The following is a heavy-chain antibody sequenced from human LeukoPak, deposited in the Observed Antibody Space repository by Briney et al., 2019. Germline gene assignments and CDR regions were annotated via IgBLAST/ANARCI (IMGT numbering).Heavy chain of an antibody. D-gene: IGHD6-19*01. CDR2: IYYTGAA. CDR3: AKYGGSGWVIDY. CDR1: GGSISSYY. V-gene: IGHV4-59*08. J-gene: IGHJ4*02. Sequence: SETLSLTCTVSGGSISSYYWTWIRQPPGKGLEWIGYIYYTGAASYNPSLKSRVTISVDTSKNQFSLKLTSVTAADTAVYYCAKYGGSGWVIDYWGQGTLVTVSS.